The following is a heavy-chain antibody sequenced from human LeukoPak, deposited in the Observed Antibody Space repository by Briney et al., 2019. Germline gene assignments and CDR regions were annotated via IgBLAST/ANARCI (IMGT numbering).Heavy chain of an antibody. V-gene: IGHV1-18*01. CDR3: ARDLYRDSLPVSWFDP. J-gene: IGHJ5*02. CDR2: ISDYNGNT. Sequence: ASVKVSCKASGYTFTSYGISWVRHAPGQGLEWMGWISDYNGNTNYAQKLQCRVTMTTHTSTSTAYMELRSLRSDDTAVYYCARDLYRDSLPVSWFDPWGQGTLVTVSS. CDR1: GYTFTSYG. D-gene: IGHD4-11*01.